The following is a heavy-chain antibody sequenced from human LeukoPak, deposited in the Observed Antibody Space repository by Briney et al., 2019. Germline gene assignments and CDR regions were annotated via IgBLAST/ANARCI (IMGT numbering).Heavy chain of an antibody. CDR1: GFTFSSYA. CDR2: ISYDGSNK. D-gene: IGHD2-2*01. J-gene: IGHJ4*02. CDR3: ARGEYQLLWNFDY. Sequence: GGSLRLSCAASGFTFSSYAMHWVRQAPGKGLEWVAVISYDGSNKYYADSVKGRFTISRDNSKNTLYLQMNSLRAEDTAVYYCARGEYQLLWNFDYWGQGTLVTVSS. V-gene: IGHV3-30-3*01.